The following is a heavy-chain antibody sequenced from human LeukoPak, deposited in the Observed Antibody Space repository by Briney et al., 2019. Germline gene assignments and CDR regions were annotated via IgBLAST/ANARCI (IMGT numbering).Heavy chain of an antibody. CDR1: GFRFTGYW. CDR2: IDPSGHIT. V-gene: IGHV1-46*01. CDR3: VRDNSIADRGWWFDP. Sequence: GASVKVSCKASGFRFTGYWMHWVRQAPGQGLEWMGIIDPSGHITNSAQKFRGRLTVTRDTPTSTVYMELSSLRSDDTAVYYCVRDNSIADRGWWFDPWGQGTLVTVSS. J-gene: IGHJ5*02. D-gene: IGHD1-14*01.